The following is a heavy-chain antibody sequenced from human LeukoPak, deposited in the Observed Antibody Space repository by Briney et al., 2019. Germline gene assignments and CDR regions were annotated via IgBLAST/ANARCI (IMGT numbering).Heavy chain of an antibody. CDR3: TTDTWYSAGH. CDR1: GFTFSSYA. V-gene: IGHV3-23*01. Sequence: PGGSLRLSCAASGFTFSSYAMSWVRQAPGKGLEWVSAVSTGGSTYYADSVKGRFTISRDNAKNSLFLQMNSLRAEDTAIYYCTTDTWYSAGHWGQGTLVTVSS. D-gene: IGHD2-15*01. J-gene: IGHJ4*02. CDR2: VSTGGST.